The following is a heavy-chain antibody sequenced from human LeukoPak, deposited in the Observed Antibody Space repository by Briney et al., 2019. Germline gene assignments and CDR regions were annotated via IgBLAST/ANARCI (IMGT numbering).Heavy chain of an antibody. CDR2: IIGTCGSP. J-gene: IGHJ4*02. D-gene: IGHD2-15*01. Sequence: GGSLRLSCVASGFTFYNYAMGWVRQAPGKGLEWVSSIIGTCGSPYSADSVKGRFTISRDNSNNTLYLQLNSLRAADTAVYFCAKGVVVAGRGYYFDFWGQGTPVTVSS. CDR3: AKGVVVAGRGYYFDF. V-gene: IGHV3-23*01. CDR1: GFTFYNYA.